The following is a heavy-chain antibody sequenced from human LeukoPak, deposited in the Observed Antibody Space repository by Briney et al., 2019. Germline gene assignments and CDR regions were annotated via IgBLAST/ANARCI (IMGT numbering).Heavy chain of an antibody. J-gene: IGHJ4*02. Sequence: GGSLRLSCAASGFGFSGSSMHWVRQASGKGLEWVGRIRSKGNSYATTYAASVKGRFTISRDDSKNTAFLQMNSLKTEDTAVYYCSGGDYLDTSAYYRRWGQGILVTVSS. CDR2: IRSKGNSYAT. D-gene: IGHD3-22*01. CDR3: SGGDYLDTSAYYRR. CDR1: GFGFSGSS. V-gene: IGHV3-73*01.